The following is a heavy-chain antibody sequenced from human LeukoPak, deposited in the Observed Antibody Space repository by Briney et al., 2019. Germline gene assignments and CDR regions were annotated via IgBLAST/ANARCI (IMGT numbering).Heavy chain of an antibody. CDR2: IIPIFTTA. CDR3: ASESLGELSSPDY. J-gene: IGHJ4*02. CDR1: GGTFSSFT. D-gene: IGHD3-16*02. Sequence: SVKVSCKASGGTFSSFTISWVRQAPGQGLEWMGGIIPIFTTADYAQKFQGRVTITADESTSTAYMDLSSLRSEDTAVYYCASESLGELSSPDYWGQGTLVTVSS. V-gene: IGHV1-69*13.